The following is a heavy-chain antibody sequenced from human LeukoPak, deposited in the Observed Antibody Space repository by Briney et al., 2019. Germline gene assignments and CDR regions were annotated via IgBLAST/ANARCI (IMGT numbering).Heavy chain of an antibody. Sequence: SETLSLTCTVSGYSISSGYYWGWIRQPPGKGLEWIGYIYYTGSTNYNPSLKSRVTISVDTSKNQFSLKLSSVTAADTAVYYCARVEDSGYDYRGRFDPWGQGTLVTVSS. CDR1: GYSISSGYY. D-gene: IGHD5-12*01. V-gene: IGHV4-38-2*02. J-gene: IGHJ5*02. CDR2: IYYTGST. CDR3: ARVEDSGYDYRGRFDP.